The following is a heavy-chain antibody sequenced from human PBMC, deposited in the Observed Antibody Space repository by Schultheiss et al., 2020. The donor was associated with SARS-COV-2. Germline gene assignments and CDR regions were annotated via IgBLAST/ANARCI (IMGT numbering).Heavy chain of an antibody. J-gene: IGHJ3*02. CDR3: AGVRVYGFGYDAFDI. CDR1: GGSFSGYY. Sequence: SETLSLTCAVYGGSFSGYYWSWIRQPPGKGLEWIGRIYTSGSTNYNPSLKRRVTMSLDTSKNQFSLKLSSVTAADTAVYYCAGVRVYGFGYDAFDIWGQGTMVTVSS. V-gene: IGHV4-59*10. CDR2: IYTSGST. D-gene: IGHD5-18*01.